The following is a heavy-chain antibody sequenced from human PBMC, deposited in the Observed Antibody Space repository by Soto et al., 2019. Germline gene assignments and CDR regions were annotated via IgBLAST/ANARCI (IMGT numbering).Heavy chain of an antibody. CDR1: GYTFSGYA. V-gene: IGHV1-18*01. D-gene: IGHD4-17*01. Sequence: QVQLVQSGADVKKPGASVKVSCKASGYTFSGYAMGWVRQAPGQGLEWMGWISAYNGNTDYAQKFQGRVTMTTDTSTSTAYMELRSLTSDDTAVYYCARPFGDYGDYAWSLRYWGQGTLVTVSS. CDR3: ARPFGDYGDYAWSLRY. J-gene: IGHJ4*02. CDR2: ISAYNGNT.